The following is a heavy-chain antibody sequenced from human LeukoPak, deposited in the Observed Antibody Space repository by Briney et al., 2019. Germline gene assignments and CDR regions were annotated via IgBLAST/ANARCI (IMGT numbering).Heavy chain of an antibody. CDR1: GGSISSYY. CDR2: IYTSGST. Sequence: SETLSLTCTVSGGSISSYYWSWIRQPAGKGLEWIGRIYTSGSTNYNPSLKSRVTMSVDRSKNQFSLKLSSVTAADTAVYYCARDPVSSSSPSNWFDPWGQGTLVTVSS. V-gene: IGHV4-4*07. D-gene: IGHD6-6*01. J-gene: IGHJ5*02. CDR3: ARDPVSSSSPSNWFDP.